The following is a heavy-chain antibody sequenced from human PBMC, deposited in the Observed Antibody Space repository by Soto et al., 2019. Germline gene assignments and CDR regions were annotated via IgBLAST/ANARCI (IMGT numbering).Heavy chain of an antibody. V-gene: IGHV1-69*01. CDR1: GGTFSSYA. D-gene: IGHD3-22*01. J-gene: IGHJ4*02. Sequence: QVQLVQSGAEVKKPGSSVKVSCKASGGTFSSYAISWVRQAPGQGLEWMGGIIPIFGTANYAQKFQGRVTSTADESTSTAYMELSSLRSEDTAVYYCARGYYYDSSGYYYSYYFDYWGQGTLVTVSS. CDR3: ARGYYYDSSGYYYSYYFDY. CDR2: IIPIFGTA.